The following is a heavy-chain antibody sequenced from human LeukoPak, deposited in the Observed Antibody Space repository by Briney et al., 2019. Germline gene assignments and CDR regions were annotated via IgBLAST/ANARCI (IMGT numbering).Heavy chain of an antibody. J-gene: IGHJ6*03. CDR1: GGSISSYY. D-gene: IGHD2-21*01. V-gene: IGHV4-59*12. Sequence: SETLSLTCTVSGGSISSYYWSWIRQPPGKGLEWIGYIYYSGSTNYNPSLKSRVTISVDTSKNQFSLKLSSVTAADTAVYYCARVVWRSPRKNYYYYMDVWGKGTTVTVSS. CDR2: IYYSGST. CDR3: ARVVWRSPRKNYYYYMDV.